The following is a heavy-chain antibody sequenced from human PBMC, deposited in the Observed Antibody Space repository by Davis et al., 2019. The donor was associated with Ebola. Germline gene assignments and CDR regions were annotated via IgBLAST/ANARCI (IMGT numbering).Heavy chain of an antibody. Sequence: ASVKVSCKASGYTFTSYVLHWVRQAPGQGLEWMGWINTNTGNPTYAKGFTGRFVFSLDTSVSTAYLQINSLKTEDIAVYYCATLPDIWGQGTMVIVSS. CDR2: INTNTGNP. J-gene: IGHJ3*02. V-gene: IGHV7-4-1*02. CDR1: GYTFTSYV. CDR3: ATLPDI.